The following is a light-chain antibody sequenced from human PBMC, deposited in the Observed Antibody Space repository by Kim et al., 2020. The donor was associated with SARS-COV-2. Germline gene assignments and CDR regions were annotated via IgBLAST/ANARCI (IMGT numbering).Light chain of an antibody. CDR1: SSDVGGYNY. CDR3: SSYTSSSTVV. CDR2: DVS. J-gene: IGLJ2*01. Sequence: QSALTQPAYVSGSPGQSITISCTGTSSDVGGYNYVSWYQQRPGKAPKLMIYDVSNRPSGVSNRFSGSKSGNTASLTISGLQAEDEADYYCSSYTSSSTVVFGGGTQLTVL. V-gene: IGLV2-14*03.